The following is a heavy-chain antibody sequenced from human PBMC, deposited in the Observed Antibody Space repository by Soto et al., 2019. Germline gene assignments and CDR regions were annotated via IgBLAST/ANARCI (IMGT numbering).Heavy chain of an antibody. CDR3: ARQSGYCSSTSCSHFDY. CDR1: GGSISSSSYY. J-gene: IGHJ4*02. CDR2: IYYSGST. V-gene: IGHV4-39*01. D-gene: IGHD2-2*03. Sequence: SETLSLTCTVSGGSISSSSYYWGWIRQPPGKGLEWIGSIYYSGSTYYNPSLKSRVTISVDTSKNQFSLKLSSVTAADTAVYYCARQSGYCSSTSCSHFDYWGQGTLVTVSS.